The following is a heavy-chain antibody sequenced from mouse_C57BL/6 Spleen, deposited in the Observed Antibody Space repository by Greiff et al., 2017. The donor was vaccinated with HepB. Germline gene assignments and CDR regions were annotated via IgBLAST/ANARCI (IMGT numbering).Heavy chain of an antibody. D-gene: IGHD2-4*01. V-gene: IGHV5-17*01. J-gene: IGHJ2*01. Sequence: EVQVVESGGGLVKPGGSLKLSCAASGFTFSDYGMHWVRQAPEKGLEWVAYISIDSSTIYYADKVKGRFTISRDNAKSTLFLQLTSLRSEDTAMYYGARRDYDFDDWGKGTTLTVSS. CDR2: ISIDSSTI. CDR1: GFTFSDYG. CDR3: ARRDYDFDD.